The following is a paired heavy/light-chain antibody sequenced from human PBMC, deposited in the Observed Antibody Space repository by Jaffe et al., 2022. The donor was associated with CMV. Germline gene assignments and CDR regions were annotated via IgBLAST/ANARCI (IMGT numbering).Light chain of an antibody. CDR3: SAWDSSLTAWV. J-gene: IGLJ3*02. V-gene: IGLV10-54*01. CDR2: RNN. Sequence: QAGLTQPPSVSKGLRQTATLTCTGNSNNVGDEGAAWLQQHQGHPPKLLSYRNNNRPSEISERLSASRSGNTASLTILGLQPEDEADYYCSAWDSSLTAWVFGGGTKLTVL. CDR1: SNNVGDEG.
Heavy chain of an antibody. Sequence: QVQLVQSGAEVKKPGASVKVSCKASGYTFSKYFIHWVRQAPGQGLEWMGIIHTSTDFTNYAQKFQGRLTMTGHTSTTTVYMELSSLTSEDTALYYCARELYGNSSAAPDYWGQGTLVTVSS. J-gene: IGHJ4*02. CDR3: ARELYGNSSAAPDY. V-gene: IGHV1-46*01. D-gene: IGHD6-25*01. CDR2: IHTSTDFT. CDR1: GYTFSKYF.